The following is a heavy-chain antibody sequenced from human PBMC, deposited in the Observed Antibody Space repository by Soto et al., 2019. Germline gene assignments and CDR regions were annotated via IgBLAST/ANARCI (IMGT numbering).Heavy chain of an antibody. V-gene: IGHV4-30-4*01. CDR1: GGSISSGDYY. D-gene: IGHD6-6*01. J-gene: IGHJ6*02. Sequence: QVQLQESGPGLVKPSQTLSLTCTVSGGSISSGDYYWSWIRQPPGKGLEWIGYIYYSGSTYYNPSLQVRVTISVDTSKIQFSLKLSSVTAADTAVYYCATSSSKVDYYYGMDVWGQGTTVTVSS. CDR2: IYYSGST. CDR3: ATSSSKVDYYYGMDV.